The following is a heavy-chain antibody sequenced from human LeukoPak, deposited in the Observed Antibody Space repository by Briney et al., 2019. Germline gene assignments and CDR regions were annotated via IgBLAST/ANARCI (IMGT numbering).Heavy chain of an antibody. CDR1: GGSISSYY. Sequence: SETLSLTCTVSGGSISSYYWSWIRQPPGKGLEWIGYIYYSGSTNYNPSLKSRVTISVDTSKNQFSLKLSSVTAADTAVYYCARLHSDGPPFDYWGQGTLVTVSS. CDR3: ARLHSDGPPFDY. V-gene: IGHV4-59*01. J-gene: IGHJ4*02. D-gene: IGHD2-15*01. CDR2: IYYSGST.